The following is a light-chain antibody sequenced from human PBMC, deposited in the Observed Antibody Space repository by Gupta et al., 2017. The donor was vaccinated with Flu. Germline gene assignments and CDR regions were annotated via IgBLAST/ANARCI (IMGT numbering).Light chain of an antibody. Sequence: RCSLSESAGERASITCRASQGISSGCFGWQQQKPKQAPSLIIAAATWQGGGIPDRFSGGVGATDFTLTSSMPEDEDSTVFCGQYDGTSDSFGRGTKLEIK. J-gene: IGKJ4*01. V-gene: IGKV3-20*01. CDR1: QGISSGC. CDR3: QYDGTSDS. CDR2: AAT.